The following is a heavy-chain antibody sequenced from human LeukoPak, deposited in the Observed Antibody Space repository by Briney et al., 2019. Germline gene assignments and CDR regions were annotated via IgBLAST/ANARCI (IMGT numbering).Heavy chain of an antibody. CDR1: GYTFTSYD. CDR2: INPSGGST. Sequence: GASVKVSCKASGYTFTSYDINWVRQAPGQGLEWMGIINPSGGSTSYAQKFQGRVTMTRDTSTSTVYMELSNLRSEDTAVYYCARDSYYGSGSYYNSYYYYYMDVWGKGTTVTISS. V-gene: IGHV1-46*01. D-gene: IGHD3-10*01. J-gene: IGHJ6*03. CDR3: ARDSYYGSGSYYNSYYYYYMDV.